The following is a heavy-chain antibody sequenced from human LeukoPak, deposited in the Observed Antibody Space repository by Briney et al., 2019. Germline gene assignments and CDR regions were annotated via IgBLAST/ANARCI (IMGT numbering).Heavy chain of an antibody. J-gene: IGHJ5*02. D-gene: IGHD3-22*01. Sequence: SVKVSCKASGGTFSSYAISWVRQAPGQGLEWMGGIIPIFGTANYAQKFQGRVTITADESTSTAYMELSGLRSEDTAVYYCARAGDDSSAFSRFDPWGQGTLATVSS. CDR1: GGTFSSYA. V-gene: IGHV1-69*13. CDR3: ARAGDDSSAFSRFDP. CDR2: IIPIFGTA.